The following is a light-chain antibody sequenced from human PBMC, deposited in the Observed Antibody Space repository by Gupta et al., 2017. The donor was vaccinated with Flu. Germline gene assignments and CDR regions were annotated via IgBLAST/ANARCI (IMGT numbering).Light chain of an antibody. CDR3: SSYAGRVTWV. Sequence: QSAPTQPRSVSGPPGQSVTISCTGSSNDVGGSNRVSWYQQRPGKAPKLRLYDVTERPSGVPDRFSGSKSGNTASLTISGLQADDEADYYCSSYAGRVTWVFGTGTTVTVL. V-gene: IGLV2-11*01. CDR2: DVT. J-gene: IGLJ1*01. CDR1: SNDVGGSNR.